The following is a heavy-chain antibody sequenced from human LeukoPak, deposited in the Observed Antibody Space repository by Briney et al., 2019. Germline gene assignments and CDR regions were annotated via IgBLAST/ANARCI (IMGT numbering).Heavy chain of an antibody. J-gene: IGHJ5*02. Sequence: ASVKVSCKASGYIFTAYAIHWVRQAPGQGLEWMGWINAGNGITKYSQKFLGRVTITRDTSATTVYMELSSLRSEDTALYYCARDFGSSSGYYWFDPWGQGTLVTVSS. V-gene: IGHV1-3*01. CDR1: GYIFTAYA. CDR2: INAGNGIT. D-gene: IGHD6-19*01. CDR3: ARDFGSSSGYYWFDP.